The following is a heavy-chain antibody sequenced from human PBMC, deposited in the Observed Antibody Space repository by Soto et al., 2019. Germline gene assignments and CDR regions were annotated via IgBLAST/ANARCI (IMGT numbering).Heavy chain of an antibody. CDR1: GFTFSSYS. Sequence: GGSLRLSCAASGFTFSSYSMNWVRQAPGKGLEWVSYIGTSSSSIYYADSAKGRFTISRDNAKNSLYLQMNSLRAEDTAVYYCARVITSSGWYEDYWGQGTLVTVSS. CDR2: IGTSSSSI. CDR3: ARVITSSGWYEDY. D-gene: IGHD6-19*01. J-gene: IGHJ4*02. V-gene: IGHV3-48*01.